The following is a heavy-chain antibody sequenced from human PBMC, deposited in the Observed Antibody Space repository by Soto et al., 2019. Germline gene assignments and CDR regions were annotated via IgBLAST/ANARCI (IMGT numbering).Heavy chain of an antibody. CDR3: ARGDLGYCSSTSCYNAFDI. CDR1: GYTFTGYY. CDR2: INPNSGGT. D-gene: IGHD2-2*02. V-gene: IGHV1-2*04. Sequence: ASVKVSCKASGYTFTGYYMHWVRQAPGQGLEWMGWINPNSGGTNYAQKFQGWVTMTRDTSISTAYMELSRLRSDDTAVYYCARGDLGYCSSTSCYNAFDIWGQGTMGTVSS. J-gene: IGHJ3*02.